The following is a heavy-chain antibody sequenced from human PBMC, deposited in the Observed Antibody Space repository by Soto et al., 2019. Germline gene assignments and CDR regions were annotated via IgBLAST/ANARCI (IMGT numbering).Heavy chain of an antibody. V-gene: IGHV3-53*01. CDR3: ARDRVESGYPEYFQH. CDR2: IYSGGST. Sequence: EVQLVESGGGLIQPGGSLRLSCAASGFTVSSNYMSWVRQAPGKGLEWVSVIYSGGSTYYEDSVKGRFTISRDNPKNTLYLQMNSLRAEDTAVYYCARDRVESGYPEYFQHWGQGTLVTVSS. J-gene: IGHJ1*01. D-gene: IGHD3-22*01. CDR1: GFTVSSNY.